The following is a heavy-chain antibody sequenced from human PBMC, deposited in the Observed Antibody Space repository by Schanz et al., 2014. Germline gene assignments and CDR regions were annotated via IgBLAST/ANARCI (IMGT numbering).Heavy chain of an antibody. CDR1: GYSFSAYY. D-gene: IGHD1-1*01. CDR2: FT. V-gene: IGHV1-2*06. J-gene: IGHJ4*02. Sequence: QVQLVQSGAELKNPGASVKVSCKASGYSFSAYYIHWMRQAPGQGLEWLGRFTHISQKFQGRVTMTRDTSSTTAYIELNSLRSDDTAVYYCVRERAGGTFDYWGQGALVTVSS. CDR3: VRERAGGTFDY.